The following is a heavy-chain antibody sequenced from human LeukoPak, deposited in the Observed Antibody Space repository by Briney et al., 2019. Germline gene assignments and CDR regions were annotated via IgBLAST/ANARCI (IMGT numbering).Heavy chain of an antibody. D-gene: IGHD1-26*01. J-gene: IGHJ4*02. V-gene: IGHV1-58*01. CDR1: GFTFTSSA. Sequence: ASVKVSCKASGFTFTSSAVQWVRQARGQRLEWIGWIVVGSGKTNYAQKFQERVTITRDRSTSTAYMELSSLRSEDTAVYYCAADPMYRYSTITRRAAFDYWGQGTLVTVSS. CDR2: IVVGSGKT. CDR3: AADPMYRYSTITRRAAFDY.